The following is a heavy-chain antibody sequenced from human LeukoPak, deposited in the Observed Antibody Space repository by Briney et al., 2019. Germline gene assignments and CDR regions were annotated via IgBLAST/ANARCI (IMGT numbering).Heavy chain of an antibody. J-gene: IGHJ6*02. CDR1: GFTFSSYA. V-gene: IGHV3-43D*03. CDR2: ISWDGGST. D-gene: IGHD3-10*01. CDR3: AKDKGVRGVITHYYYYYGMDV. Sequence: GGSLRLSCAASGFTFSSYAMHWVRQAPGKGLEWVSLISWDGGSTYYADSVKGRFTISRDNSKNSLYLQMNSLRAEDTALYYCAKDKGVRGVITHYYYYYGMDVWGQGTTVTVSS.